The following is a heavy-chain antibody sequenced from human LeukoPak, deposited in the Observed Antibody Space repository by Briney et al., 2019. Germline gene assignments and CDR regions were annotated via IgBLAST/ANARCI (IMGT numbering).Heavy chain of an antibody. CDR3: ARDPRKSHLVSTTGDY. CDR1: VFTSISYW. D-gene: IGHD4-17*01. Sequence: PGGSLRRSCEVSVFTSISYWMSWVRQAPGKGLEWVANMNPDGSEKYYVDSVKGRFTISRDNSKTALYLQMNSLRGDDTALYYCARDPRKSHLVSTTGDYWGQGTLVTVSP. CDR2: MNPDGSEK. J-gene: IGHJ4*02. V-gene: IGHV3-7*01.